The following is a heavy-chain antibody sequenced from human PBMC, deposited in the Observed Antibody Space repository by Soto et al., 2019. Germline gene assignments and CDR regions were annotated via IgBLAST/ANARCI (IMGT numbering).Heavy chain of an antibody. D-gene: IGHD2-2*01. CDR3: ARAGCHQLLCRSRAGDY. V-gene: IGHV4-34*01. CDR2: INHSGST. J-gene: IGHJ4*02. Sequence: SETLSLTCAVYGGSFSGYYWSWIRQPPGKGLEWIGEINHSGSTNYNPSLKSRVTISVDTSKNQFSLKLSSVTAADTAVYYCARAGCHQLLCRSRAGDYWGQGTLVTVSS. CDR1: GGSFSGYY.